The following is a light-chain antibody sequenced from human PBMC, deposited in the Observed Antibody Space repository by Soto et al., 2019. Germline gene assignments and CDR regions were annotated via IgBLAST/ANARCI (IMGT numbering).Light chain of an antibody. CDR1: SGSVSTTYY. CDR2: NTN. CDR3: ALYMGSGISV. Sequence: QAVVTQEPSFSVSPGGTVTLTCGLTSGSVSTTYYPSWYQQTPGQAPRTLIYNTNTRSSGVPDRFSGSILGNKAALTIAGAEADDESEYYCALYMGSGISVIGGGTKVTVL. V-gene: IGLV8-61*01. J-gene: IGLJ2*01.